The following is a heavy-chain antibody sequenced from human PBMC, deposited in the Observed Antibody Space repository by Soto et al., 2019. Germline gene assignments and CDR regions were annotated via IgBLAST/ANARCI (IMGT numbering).Heavy chain of an antibody. V-gene: IGHV3-7*05. Sequence: EVQLVESGGGLVQPGGSLRLSCAASGFTFRTYWMSWVRQAPGKGLEWVGNVNQYGSGNYYYVDSVKGRFTISRDNAENSVYLQMTSLRVEDTAVYYCASDTGNGYYGQDTWGMDVWGQGTTVFVSS. D-gene: IGHD4-17*01. J-gene: IGHJ6*02. CDR3: ASDTGNGYYGQDTWGMDV. CDR2: VNQYGSGNY. CDR1: GFTFRTYW.